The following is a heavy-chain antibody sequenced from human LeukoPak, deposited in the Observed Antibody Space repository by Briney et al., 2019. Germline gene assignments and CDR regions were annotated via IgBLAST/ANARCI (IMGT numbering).Heavy chain of an antibody. J-gene: IGHJ4*02. Sequence: SETLSLTCTVSGASISSSSYYWGWIRQPPGMGLEWIGSIYYSGSTYDNPALKSRVTISVDASNNQFALKLRSVPAADTAVYYCARLSPAPAGIRYFDWLPDGTVRRLPNYFDYWGQGTLVTVSS. CDR1: GASISSSSYY. D-gene: IGHD3-9*01. CDR2: IYYSGST. CDR3: ARLSPAPAGIRYFDWLPDGTVRRLPNYFDY. V-gene: IGHV4-39*01.